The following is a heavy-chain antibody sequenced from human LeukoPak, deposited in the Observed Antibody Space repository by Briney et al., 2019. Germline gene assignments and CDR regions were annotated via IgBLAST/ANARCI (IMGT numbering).Heavy chain of an antibody. J-gene: IGHJ4*02. CDR2: IEQDGSEK. CDR1: GFTFSSYW. D-gene: IGHD2-15*01. Sequence: SGGSLRLSCAASGFTFSSYWMSWVRQAPGKGLEWVANIEQDGSEKYYVDSVKGRFTISRDNAKNSLYLQMNSLRVEDTAVYYCARDRGFRYCSGGSCGWFDYWGQGTLVTVSS. CDR3: ARDRGFRYCSGGSCGWFDY. V-gene: IGHV3-7*01.